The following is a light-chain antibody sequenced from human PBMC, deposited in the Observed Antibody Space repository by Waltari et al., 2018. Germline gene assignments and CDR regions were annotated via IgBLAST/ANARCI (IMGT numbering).Light chain of an antibody. V-gene: IGLV2-14*03. J-gene: IGLJ2*01. CDR1: GRYSGGYNY. Sequence: SALTQPDSVSGSPGQSITIPCSGIGRYSGGYNYVSWYHQHPGDAPKLIIYDVTKLPSGVSDRFSGSKSGSSASLTISGLQPDDEADYYCSSFTSSTTGIFGGGTKLTVL. CDR2: DVT. CDR3: SSFTSSTTGI.